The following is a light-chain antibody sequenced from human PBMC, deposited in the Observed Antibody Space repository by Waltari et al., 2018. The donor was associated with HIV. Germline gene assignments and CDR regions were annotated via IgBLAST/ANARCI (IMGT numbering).Light chain of an antibody. Sequence: TQSPATLSVSPGESASISCRASRRVTTNLAWYQQRPGPAPRLLISGASTRTKGVQARFSGRGSGTDFNLTISSRHSEDFAVYCCQQDKDHDEWLSFGGGTKVEIK. V-gene: IGKV3-15*01. J-gene: IGKJ4*01. CDR3: QQDKDHDEWLS. CDR2: GAS. CDR1: RRVTTN.